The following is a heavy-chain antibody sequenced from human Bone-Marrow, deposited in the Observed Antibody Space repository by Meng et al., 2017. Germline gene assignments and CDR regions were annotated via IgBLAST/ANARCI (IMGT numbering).Heavy chain of an antibody. CDR1: GFTFSSYG. CDR3: ARGSYDFWSGYIGGLVDY. CDR2: IWYDGSNK. D-gene: IGHD3-3*01. V-gene: IGHV3-30*19. Sequence: GESLKISCAASGFTFSSYGMHWVRQAPGKGLEWVAVIWYDGSNKYYADSVKGRFTISRDNSKNTLYLQMNSLRAEDTAVYYCARGSYDFWSGYIGGLVDYWGQGTLVTVSS. J-gene: IGHJ4*02.